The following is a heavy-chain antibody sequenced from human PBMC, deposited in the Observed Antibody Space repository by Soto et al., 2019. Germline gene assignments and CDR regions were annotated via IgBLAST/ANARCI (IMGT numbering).Heavy chain of an antibody. Sequence: EVQLVESGGGLVQPGGSLRLSCAASGFTVSSNYMSWVRQAPGKGLEWVSVIYSGGSTYYADSVKGRFTISRDNSKNTLYLQVNSLRAEDTAVYYCARAPYSSSWYFDYWGQGTLVTVSS. V-gene: IGHV3-66*01. CDR2: IYSGGST. J-gene: IGHJ4*02. CDR3: ARAPYSSSWYFDY. CDR1: GFTVSSNY. D-gene: IGHD6-13*01.